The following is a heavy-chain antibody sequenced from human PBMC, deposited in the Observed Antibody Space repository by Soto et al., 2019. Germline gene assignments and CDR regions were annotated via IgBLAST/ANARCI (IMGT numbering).Heavy chain of an antibody. Sequence: RSETLSLTCTVSGASISGFYWSWIRKSAGKGLEWIGRIYATGTTDYNPSLKSRVMMSVDTSKKQFSLKLRSVTAADTAVYYCVRDGTKTLRDWFDPWGQGISVTVSS. V-gene: IGHV4-4*07. D-gene: IGHD1-1*01. J-gene: IGHJ5*02. CDR3: VRDGTKTLRDWFDP. CDR1: GASISGFY. CDR2: IYATGTT.